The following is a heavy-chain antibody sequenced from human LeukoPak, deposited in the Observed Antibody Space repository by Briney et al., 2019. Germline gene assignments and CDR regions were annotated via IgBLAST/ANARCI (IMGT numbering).Heavy chain of an antibody. CDR2: INPNSGGT. J-gene: IGHJ6*02. V-gene: IGHV1-2*04. CDR3: ASSSSSQYYYYYGMDV. CDR1: GYTFTSYY. Sequence: ASVKVSCKASGYTFTSYYMHWVRQAPGQGLEWMGWINPNSGGTNYAQKFQGWVTMTRDTSISTAYMELSRLRSDDTAVYYCASSSSSQYYYYYGMDVWGQGTTVTVSS. D-gene: IGHD6-13*01.